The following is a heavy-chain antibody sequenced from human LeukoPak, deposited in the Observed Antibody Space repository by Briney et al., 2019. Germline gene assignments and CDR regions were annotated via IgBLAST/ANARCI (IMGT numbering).Heavy chain of an antibody. CDR2: INHSGST. Sequence: PSETLSLTCAVYGGSFSGYYWSWIRQPPGKGLEWIGEINHSGSTNYNPSLKSRVTISVDTSKNQFSLKLSSVTAADTAVYYCARHVRDYDILTGLYYFDYWGQGTLVTVSS. CDR3: ARHVRDYDILTGLYYFDY. D-gene: IGHD3-9*01. J-gene: IGHJ4*02. CDR1: GGSFSGYY. V-gene: IGHV4-34*01.